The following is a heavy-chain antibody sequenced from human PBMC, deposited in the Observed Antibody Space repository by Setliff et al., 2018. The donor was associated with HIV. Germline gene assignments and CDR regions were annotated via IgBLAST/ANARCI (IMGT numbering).Heavy chain of an antibody. Sequence: SETLSLTCSVSGYSISSGYIWGWIRQPPGKGLEWIGNIGHSGDINYNPSLKSRLTISRDTSKNQVSLKLSTVTATDTAVYYCARDLGHGGDSDYWGQGTLVTVSS. V-gene: IGHV4-38-2*02. CDR3: ARDLGHGGDSDY. CDR2: IGHSGDI. J-gene: IGHJ4*02. D-gene: IGHD2-21*02. CDR1: GYSISSGYI.